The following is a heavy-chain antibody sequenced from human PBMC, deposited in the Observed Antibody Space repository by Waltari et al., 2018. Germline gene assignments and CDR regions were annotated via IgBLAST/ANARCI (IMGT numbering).Heavy chain of an antibody. CDR3: AKDRRYSSSWTFDY. V-gene: IGHV3-9*01. D-gene: IGHD6-13*01. J-gene: IGHJ4*02. CDR2: INWNGGNI. CDR1: GFTFEDHA. Sequence: EVQLVESGGGLVQSGGSLRLSCAVSGFTFEDHAMHWVRLAPGKGLEGVSGINWNGGNIGYADSVKGRFTISRDNAKNSLYLQMNSLRAEDTALYFCAKDRRYSSSWTFDYWGQGTLVTVSS.